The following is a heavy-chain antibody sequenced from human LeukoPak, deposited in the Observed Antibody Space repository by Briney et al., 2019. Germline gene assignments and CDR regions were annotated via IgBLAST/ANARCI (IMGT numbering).Heavy chain of an antibody. CDR1: GYTFSSYD. V-gene: IGHV1-8*01. CDR2: MTPISGST. Sequence: GASVKVSCKASGYTFSSYDINWVRQAAGQGLKWMGWMTPISGSTGYAQKFQGRVTMTRDTSITTAFMELSSLRSDDTAMYYCARGKRFPTVWFDPWGQGTLVTVSS. CDR3: ARGKRFPTVWFDP. D-gene: IGHD3-10*01. J-gene: IGHJ5*02.